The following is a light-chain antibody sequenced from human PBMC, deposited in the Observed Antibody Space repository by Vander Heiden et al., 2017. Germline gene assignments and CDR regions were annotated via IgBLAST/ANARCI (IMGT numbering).Light chain of an antibody. CDR1: SGRSASNV. J-gene: IGLJ3*02. CDR3: QSYESSNLWV. Sequence: NVMPTQPTSGSEAPGQSVTSSGTRSSGRSASNVVLLYQQRPGTSPTTVIYDYDKRPSRVPDRFSGSIDSSANSASLTISGLRTEDEAEYYCQSYESSNLWVFGGGAKLTVL. V-gene: IGLV6-57*01. CDR2: DYD.